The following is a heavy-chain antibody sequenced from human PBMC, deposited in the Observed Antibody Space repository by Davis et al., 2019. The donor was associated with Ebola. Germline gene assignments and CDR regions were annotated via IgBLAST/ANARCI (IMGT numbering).Heavy chain of an antibody. D-gene: IGHD6-13*01. CDR1: GFTFSGSA. V-gene: IGHV3-73*01. CDR3: TRHGSSWNSWFDS. CDR2: IRSKTHSYAT. J-gene: IGHJ5*01. Sequence: GGSLRLSCAASGFTFSGSAMHWVRQASGKGLEWVGRIRSKTHSYATAYAASLQGRFTISRDDSKNTAFLQMNSLKTEDTAVYYCTRHGSSWNSWFDSWGQGTLVTVSS.